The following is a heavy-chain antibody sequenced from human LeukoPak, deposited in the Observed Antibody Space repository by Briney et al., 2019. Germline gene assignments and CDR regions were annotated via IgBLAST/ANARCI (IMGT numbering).Heavy chain of an antibody. Sequence: SVKVSCKTSGGTFNSYAISWVRQAPGQGLEWMGGITAIFRTTNYAQEFQGRVTITADESMSTVYMELSSLRSEDTAVYYCARHSGYHSTMYLDYWGQGTLVTVSS. J-gene: IGHJ4*02. CDR2: ITAIFRTT. CDR3: ARHSGYHSTMYLDY. D-gene: IGHD3-22*01. CDR1: GGTFNSYA. V-gene: IGHV1-69*13.